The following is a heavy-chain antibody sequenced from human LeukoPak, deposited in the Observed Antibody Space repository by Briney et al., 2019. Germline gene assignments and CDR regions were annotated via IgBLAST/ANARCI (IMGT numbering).Heavy chain of an antibody. CDR3: ARDTLGAAADSFQH. J-gene: IGHJ1*01. Sequence: PSETLSLTCSVSGYSISSGYYWSWIRQPPGKGLEWIGYIYYSGSTNYNPSLKSRLTISVDTSKNQFSLKLSSVTAADTAVYYCARDTLGAAADSFQHWGQGTLVTVSS. D-gene: IGHD3-16*01. V-gene: IGHV4-61*01. CDR1: GYSISSGYY. CDR2: IYYSGST.